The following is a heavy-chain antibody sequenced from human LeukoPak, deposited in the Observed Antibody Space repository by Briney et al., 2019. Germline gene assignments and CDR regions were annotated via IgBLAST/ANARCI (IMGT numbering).Heavy chain of an antibody. V-gene: IGHV4-30-4*01. D-gene: IGHD3-16*02. CDR3: ARAMITFGGVIVKGYYFDY. CDR2: VYYSGST. Sequence: ASETLSLTCTVSGGSISRGDYYWSWLRQPPGKGLEWIGYVYYSGSTYYTPSLKSRVTISVDTSKNQFSLKLSSVTAADTAVYYCARAMITFGGVIVKGYYFDYWGQGTLVTVSS. CDR1: GGSISRGDYY. J-gene: IGHJ4*02.